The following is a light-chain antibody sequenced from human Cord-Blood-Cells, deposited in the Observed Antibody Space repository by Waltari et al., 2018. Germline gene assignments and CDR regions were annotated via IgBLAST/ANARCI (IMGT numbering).Light chain of an antibody. CDR2: KAS. Sequence: DIQMTQSPSPLSASVGDRVTITCRASQSISSWLAWYQQKTGKAPKLLIYKASSLESGVPSRFSGSGSGTEFTLTISSLQPDDFATYYCQQYNSYSSTFGQGTKLEIK. CDR1: QSISSW. J-gene: IGKJ2*02. CDR3: QQYNSYSST. V-gene: IGKV1-5*03.